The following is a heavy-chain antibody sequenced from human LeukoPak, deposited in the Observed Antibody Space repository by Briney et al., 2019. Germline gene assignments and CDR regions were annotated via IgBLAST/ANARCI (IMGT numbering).Heavy chain of an antibody. V-gene: IGHV4-59*01. CDR3: ARGYGSGSYTDY. Sequence: PSETLSLTCTVSGGSISSYYWSWIRQPPGKGLEWIGYIYYSGSTNYNPSLKSRVTISVDTSKNQFSLKLSSVTAADTAVYYCARGYGSGSYTDYWGQGTLVTVSS. CDR2: IYYSGST. D-gene: IGHD3-10*01. CDR1: GGSISSYY. J-gene: IGHJ4*02.